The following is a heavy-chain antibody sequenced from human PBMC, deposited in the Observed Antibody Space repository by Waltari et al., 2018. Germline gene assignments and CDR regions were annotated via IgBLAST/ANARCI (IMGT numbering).Heavy chain of an antibody. CDR2: ISAYNGNT. CDR3: ARAGAVAGPHWAFDI. D-gene: IGHD6-19*01. V-gene: IGHV1-18*01. Sequence: QVQLVQSGAEVKKPGASVKVSCKPSGYTFTSYVISWVRQARGQGLEWMGWISAYNGNTNYAQRLQGRVTMTTDTSTSTAYMELRSLRSDDTAVYYCARAGAVAGPHWAFDIWGQGTMVIVSS. J-gene: IGHJ3*02. CDR1: GYTFTSYV.